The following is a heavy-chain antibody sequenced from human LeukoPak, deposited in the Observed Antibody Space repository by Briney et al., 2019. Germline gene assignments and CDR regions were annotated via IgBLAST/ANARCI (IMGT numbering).Heavy chain of an antibody. CDR3: ARGGYYDSSSYYYFWKTNTDAFDI. D-gene: IGHD3-22*01. V-gene: IGHV3-30*03. CDR1: GLTFSNHW. Sequence: PGGSLRLSCVASGLTFSNHWMSWVRQAPGKGLEWVAVISYDETYKYYADSVQGRFTISRDNYKNTLYVEMNSLRAEDTAVYYCARGGYYDSSSYYYFWKTNTDAFDIWGQGTMVTVSS. J-gene: IGHJ3*02. CDR2: ISYDETYK.